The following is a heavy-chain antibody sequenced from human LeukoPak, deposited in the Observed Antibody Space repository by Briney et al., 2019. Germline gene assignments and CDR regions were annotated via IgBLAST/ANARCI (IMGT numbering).Heavy chain of an antibody. CDR2: IYYSGST. D-gene: IGHD1-26*01. J-gene: IGHJ4*02. Sequence: SETLSLTCTVSGGSINNYYWSWVRQPPGKGLEWIGYIYYSGSTNYNPSLKSRVTISVDTSKNQFSLKLSTVTAADTAVYYCAQYSPARNWGQGTLVTVSS. CDR3: AQYSPARN. V-gene: IGHV4-59*01. CDR1: GGSINNYY.